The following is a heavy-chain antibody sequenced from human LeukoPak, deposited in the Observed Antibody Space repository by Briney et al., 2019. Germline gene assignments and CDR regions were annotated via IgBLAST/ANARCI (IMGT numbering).Heavy chain of an antibody. J-gene: IGHJ4*02. D-gene: IGHD5-24*01. CDR3: ARRGDGYNLNFDY. V-gene: IGHV5-51*01. CDR2: IYPGDSVT. CDR1: GYGFTSYW. Sequence: GESLKISCRGSGYGFTSYWIVWVRQMPGKGLEWMGVIYPGDSVTRYSPSFQGQVTISADKSISTAYLQWSSLKASDIAMYYCARRGDGYNLNFDYWGQGTLVTVSS.